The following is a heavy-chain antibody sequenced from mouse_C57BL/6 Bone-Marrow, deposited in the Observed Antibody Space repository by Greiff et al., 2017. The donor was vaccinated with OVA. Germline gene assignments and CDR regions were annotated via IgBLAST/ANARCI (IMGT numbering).Heavy chain of an antibody. Sequence: QVQLQQPGAELVKPGASVKMSCKASGYTFTSYWITWVQQRPGQGLEWIGDICPGSGSTNYNEKFKSKATLTVDTTSSTSYMQLSSLTSEESAVYDGARHRGWLLRWYFDVWGTGTTVTVSS. CDR2: ICPGSGST. J-gene: IGHJ1*03. CDR3: ARHRGWLLRWYFDV. D-gene: IGHD2-3*01. CDR1: GYTFTSYW. V-gene: IGHV1-55*01.